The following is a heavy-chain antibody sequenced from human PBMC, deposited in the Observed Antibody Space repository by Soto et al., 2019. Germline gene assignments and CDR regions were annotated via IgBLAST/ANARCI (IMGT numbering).Heavy chain of an antibody. CDR3: ARAPVRQWLVTDYYYYGMDV. Sequence: VALRLSCAASGFTFSSYSMNWVRQAPCKGLEWVSSISSSSSYIYYADSVKGRFTISRDNAKNSLYLQMNSLRAEDTAVYYCARAPVRQWLVTDYYYYGMDVWGQGTTVTVSS. J-gene: IGHJ6*02. CDR2: ISSSSSYI. D-gene: IGHD6-19*01. V-gene: IGHV3-21*01. CDR1: GFTFSSYS.